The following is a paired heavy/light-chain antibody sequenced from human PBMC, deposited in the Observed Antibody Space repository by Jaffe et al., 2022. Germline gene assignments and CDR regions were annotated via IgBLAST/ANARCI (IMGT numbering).Heavy chain of an antibody. J-gene: IGHJ4*01. CDR3: VNDMVPGGADY. V-gene: IGHV3-9*01. Sequence: EVRLEESGGGLVQPGRSLRLSCTVFGFNFQDYAMHWVRQVPGRGLEWVSGIFWNHGRTGYADSVRGRFTVSRDTVRKSVYLQMNSLRPEDTALYFCVNDMVPGGADYWGHGTLVTVSS. CDR1: GFNFQDYA. D-gene: IGHD6-13*01. CDR2: IFWNHGRT.
Light chain of an antibody. J-gene: IGKJ2*01. Sequence: DVVMTQSPLSLPVTLGQPASISCRSSQSLVHSDGNIYLNWFQQRPGQSPRRLIYKVSNRDSGVPDRFSGSQSGTDFTLKISRVEAEDVGVYFCMQGTYWPYTFGQGTKLEIK. CDR2: KVS. CDR3: MQGTYWPYT. V-gene: IGKV2-30*02. CDR1: QSLVHSDGNIY.